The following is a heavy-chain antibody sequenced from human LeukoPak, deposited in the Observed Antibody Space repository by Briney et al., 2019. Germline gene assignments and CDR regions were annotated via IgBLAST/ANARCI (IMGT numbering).Heavy chain of an antibody. V-gene: IGHV4-39*07. CDR1: GVSIRSAGYS. D-gene: IGHD6-13*01. J-gene: IGHJ4*02. CDR3: AREPRVAAAGDY. Sequence: PSQTLSLTCAVSGVSIRSAGYSYYWIRQPPGKGLEWIGSIYYSGSTHHNPSLKSRVTISVDTSKNQFSLKLSSVTAADTAVYYCAREPRVAAAGDYWGQGTLVTVSS. CDR2: IYYSGST.